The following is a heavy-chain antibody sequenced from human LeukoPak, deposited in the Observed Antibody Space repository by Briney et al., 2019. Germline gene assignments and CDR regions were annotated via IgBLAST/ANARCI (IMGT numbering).Heavy chain of an antibody. CDR3: ARKDSSPRTFDY. J-gene: IGHJ4*02. CDR1: GLSSTKDW. V-gene: IGHV3-7*01. D-gene: IGHD3-22*01. Sequence: RRSLRLSCAPSGLSSTKDWMSCGRPAPGEGLGWGANIKEVVNEKNYGGSVKGRFTISRHNAKNSLYLQMNSLRAEDTAVYYCARKDSSPRTFDYWGQGTLVTVSS. CDR2: IKEVVNEK.